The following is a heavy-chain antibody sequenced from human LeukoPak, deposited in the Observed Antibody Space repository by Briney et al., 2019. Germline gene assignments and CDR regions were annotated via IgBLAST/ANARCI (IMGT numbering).Heavy chain of an antibody. Sequence: PSETLSLTCAVYGGSFSGYYWSWIRQPPGKGLEWIGEINHSGSTNYNPSLKSRVTISVDTSKNQFSLKLSSVTAADTAVYYCARAFSSSWHNVNWFDPWGQGTLVTVSS. CDR2: INHSGST. D-gene: IGHD6-13*01. V-gene: IGHV4-34*01. CDR1: GGSFSGYY. J-gene: IGHJ5*02. CDR3: ARAFSSSWHNVNWFDP.